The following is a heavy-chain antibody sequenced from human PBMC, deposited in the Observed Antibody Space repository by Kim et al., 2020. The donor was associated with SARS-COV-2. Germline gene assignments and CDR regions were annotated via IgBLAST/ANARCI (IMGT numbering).Heavy chain of an antibody. D-gene: IGHD2-21*01. V-gene: IGHV2-5*02. J-gene: IGHJ4*02. Sequence: SGPTLVKPTQTLTLTCTFSGFSLTTSGVGVGWIRQPPGKAREWLALIYWDDDKRYSPSLKSRLTITKDTSKNQVVLTMTNMDPVDTATYYCAHRQVLVSGNTAFYYWGQGTLVTVSS. CDR2: IYWDDDK. CDR1: GFSLTTSGVG. CDR3: AHRQVLVSGNTAFYY.